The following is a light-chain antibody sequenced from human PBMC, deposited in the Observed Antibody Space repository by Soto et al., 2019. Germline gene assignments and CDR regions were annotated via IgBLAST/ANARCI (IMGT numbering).Light chain of an antibody. Sequence: QSALTQPPSASGSPGQSVTISCTGTSSDVGGSTYVSWYQQHPGKAPKLMIHEVSRRPSEVPDRFSGSKSGNTASLTVSGLQSEDEADYYCSSYAGSSNMIFGGGTKVTVL. CDR2: EVS. V-gene: IGLV2-8*01. CDR1: SSDVGGSTY. CDR3: SSYAGSSNMI. J-gene: IGLJ2*01.